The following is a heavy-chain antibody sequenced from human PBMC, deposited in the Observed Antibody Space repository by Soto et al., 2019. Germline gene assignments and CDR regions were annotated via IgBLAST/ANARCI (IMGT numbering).Heavy chain of an antibody. J-gene: IGHJ4*02. CDR3: ARRYYNSSGYFDY. CDR1: GGIFSNYV. Sequence: QVQLVQSGAEVKKPGSSVKVACKASGGIFSNYVLNWVRQAPGQGLEWMGGIIPIFGTGHYAQKFQGRGTITADESTTTASMELRGLRSEYTAVYYCARRYYNSSGYFDYWGQGTLVTVSS. D-gene: IGHD3-22*01. V-gene: IGHV1-69*01. CDR2: IIPIFGTG.